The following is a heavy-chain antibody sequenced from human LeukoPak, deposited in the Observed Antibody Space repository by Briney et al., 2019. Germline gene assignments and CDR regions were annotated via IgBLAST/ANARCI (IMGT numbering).Heavy chain of an antibody. CDR2: IYSGGST. Sequence: GGSLRLSCAASGFTVSSNYMSWVRQAPGKGLEWVSVIYSGGSTYYADSVKGRFTISRDNSKNTLYLQMNSLRADDTAVCYCASSSGWYSYFQHWGQGTLVTVSS. CDR3: ASSSGWYSYFQH. V-gene: IGHV3-53*01. CDR1: GFTVSSNY. D-gene: IGHD6-19*01. J-gene: IGHJ1*01.